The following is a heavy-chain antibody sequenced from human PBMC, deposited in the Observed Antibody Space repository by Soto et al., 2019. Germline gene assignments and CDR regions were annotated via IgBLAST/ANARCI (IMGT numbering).Heavy chain of an antibody. CDR1: GGSFSGYF. CDR2: ANDRGRR. J-gene: IGHJ5*02. D-gene: IGHD3-3*01. V-gene: IGHV4-34*01. CDR3: ARGLAPTIFGTVPTPNWFDP. Sequence: SETLSLTCAVYGGSFSGYFWSWLRQPPGKGLKWLAEANDRGRRNYNPSLRGRLTIPLDTSKNQFSLRLSSVTSADTAVYYCARGLAPTIFGTVPTPNWFDPWGQGTLVTVSS.